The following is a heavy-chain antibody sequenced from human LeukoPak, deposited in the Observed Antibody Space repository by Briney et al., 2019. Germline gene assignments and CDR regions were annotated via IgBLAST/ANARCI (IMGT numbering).Heavy chain of an antibody. J-gene: IGHJ4*02. CDR3: AVTDSSGYYFSDISGDY. D-gene: IGHD3-22*01. CDR2: IYTSGST. Sequence: SETLSLTCNVSGGSISSYYRSWIRQPAGKGLEWIGRIYTSGSTNYNPSLKSRVTMSVDTSKNQFSLKLSSVTAADTAVYYCAVTDSSGYYFSDISGDYWGQGTLVTVSS. CDR1: GGSISSYY. V-gene: IGHV4-4*07.